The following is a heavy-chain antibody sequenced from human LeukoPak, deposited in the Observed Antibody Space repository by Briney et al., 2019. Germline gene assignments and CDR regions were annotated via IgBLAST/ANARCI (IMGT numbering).Heavy chain of an antibody. V-gene: IGHV4-39*01. CDR1: GGSISSNGYY. CDR3: ARLLRWVYYFDS. Sequence: SETLSLTCTVSGGSISSNGYYWDWIRQPPGKGLEWIGSIYYSGSTYYNPSLTSRVTTSVDTSKNQFSLKLSSLTAADTAVYYCARLLRWVYYFDSWGQGTLVTVSS. J-gene: IGHJ4*02. CDR2: IYYSGST. D-gene: IGHD2-21*01.